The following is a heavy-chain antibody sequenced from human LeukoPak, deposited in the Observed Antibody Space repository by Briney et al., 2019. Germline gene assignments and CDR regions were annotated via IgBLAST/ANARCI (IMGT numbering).Heavy chain of an antibody. V-gene: IGHV3-7*01. CDR2: INQDGREK. CDR3: ARDPYSGSWLAFDP. J-gene: IGHJ5*02. Sequence: GGSLRLSCAASGFTFNNYWMHWVRQAPGKGLEWVANINQDGREKYYVDSVKGRFTISRDNAKNSLFLQMNSLRAEDTAVYYCARDPYSGSWLAFDPWGQGTLVTVSS. D-gene: IGHD1-26*01. CDR1: GFTFNNYW.